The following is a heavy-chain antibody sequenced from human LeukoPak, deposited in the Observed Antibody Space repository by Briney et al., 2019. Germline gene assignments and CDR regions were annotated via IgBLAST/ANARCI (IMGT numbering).Heavy chain of an antibody. CDR1: GGSFSGYY. Sequence: SETLSLTCAVYGGSFSGYYWSWIRQPPGKGLEWIGEINHSGSTNYNPSLKSRVTISVDTSKNQFSLKLSSVTAADTAVYYCARFDNTGSYYYGHWGQGTLVTVSS. V-gene: IGHV4-34*01. J-gene: IGHJ4*02. CDR2: INHSGST. CDR3: ARFDNTGSYYYGH. D-gene: IGHD3-10*01.